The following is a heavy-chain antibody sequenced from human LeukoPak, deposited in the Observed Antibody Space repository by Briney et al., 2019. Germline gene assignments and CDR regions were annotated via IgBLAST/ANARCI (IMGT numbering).Heavy chain of an antibody. CDR2: IYYSGST. CDR1: GGSISSYY. J-gene: IGHJ3*02. V-gene: IGHV4-59*08. Sequence: SETLSLTCTVSGGSISSYYWSWIRQPPGKGLEWIGYIYYSGSTNYNPSLKSRVTISVDTSKNQFSLKLSSVTAADTAVYYCASLPLGGAFDIWXXXTMVTVSS. D-gene: IGHD3-16*01. CDR3: ASLPLGGAFDI.